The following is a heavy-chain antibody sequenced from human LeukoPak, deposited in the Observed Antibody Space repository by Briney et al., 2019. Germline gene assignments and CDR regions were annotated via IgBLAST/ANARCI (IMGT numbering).Heavy chain of an antibody. CDR1: GFTFDDYV. J-gene: IGHJ4*02. D-gene: IGHD4-17*01. Sequence: GRSLRLSCAASGFTFDDYVMHWVRQAPGEGLEWVSGISWNSGSIGYADSVKGRFTISRDNAKNSLYLQMNSLRAEDTALYYCAKDIANGDPSYHWGQGTLVTVSS. CDR2: ISWNSGSI. V-gene: IGHV3-9*01. CDR3: AKDIANGDPSYH.